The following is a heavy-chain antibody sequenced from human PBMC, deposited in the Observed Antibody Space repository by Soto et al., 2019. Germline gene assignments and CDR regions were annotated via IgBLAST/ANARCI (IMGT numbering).Heavy chain of an antibody. Sequence: PSETLSLTCTVSGGSISSYYWSWIRQPPGKGLEWIGYIYYSGSTNYNPSLKSRVTISVDTSKNQFSLKLSSVTAADTAVYYCARDSRERPPLRFLEWLPQAGRDYYYGMDVWGQGTTVTVSS. CDR3: ARDSRERPPLRFLEWLPQAGRDYYYGMDV. J-gene: IGHJ6*02. V-gene: IGHV4-59*01. D-gene: IGHD3-3*01. CDR1: GGSISSYY. CDR2: IYYSGST.